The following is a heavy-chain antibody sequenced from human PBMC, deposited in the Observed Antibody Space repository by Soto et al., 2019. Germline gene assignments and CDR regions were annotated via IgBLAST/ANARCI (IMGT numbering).Heavy chain of an antibody. CDR1: GGSFSGYY. CDR2: TNHSGST. Sequence: SETLSLTCAVYGGSFSGYYWSWIRQPPGKGLEWIGETNHSGSTNYNPSLKSRVTISVDTSKNQFSLKLSSVTAADTAVYYCARGLGITMIVVADDAFDIWGQGTMVTVSS. J-gene: IGHJ3*02. V-gene: IGHV4-34*01. CDR3: ARGLGITMIVVADDAFDI. D-gene: IGHD3-22*01.